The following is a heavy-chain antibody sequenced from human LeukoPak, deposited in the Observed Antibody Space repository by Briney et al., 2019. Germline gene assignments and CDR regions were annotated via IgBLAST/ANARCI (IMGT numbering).Heavy chain of an antibody. D-gene: IGHD3-10*01. J-gene: IGHJ4*02. CDR2: INWNGGST. CDR1: GFTFDGYG. CDR3: ARVGGSGSYSFFDY. Sequence: GGSLRLSCAASGFTFDGYGMSWVRQAPGKGLEWVSGINWNGGSTGYADSVKGRFTISRDNAKNSLYLQMNSLRAEDTALYYCARVGGSGSYSFFDYWGQGTLVTVSS. V-gene: IGHV3-20*04.